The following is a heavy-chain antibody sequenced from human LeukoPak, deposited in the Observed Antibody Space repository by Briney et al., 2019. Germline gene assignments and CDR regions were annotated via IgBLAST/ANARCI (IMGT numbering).Heavy chain of an antibody. Sequence: SETRSLTCTVSGGSISSYYWSWIRQPPGKGLEWIGYIYYSGSTNYNPSLKSRVTISVDTSKNQFSLKLSSVTAADTAVYYCARDLGYDFWSGSYYYYYGMDVWGQGTTVTVSS. CDR3: ARDLGYDFWSGSYYYYYGMDV. V-gene: IGHV4-59*01. CDR2: IYYSGST. J-gene: IGHJ6*02. CDR1: GGSISSYY. D-gene: IGHD3-3*01.